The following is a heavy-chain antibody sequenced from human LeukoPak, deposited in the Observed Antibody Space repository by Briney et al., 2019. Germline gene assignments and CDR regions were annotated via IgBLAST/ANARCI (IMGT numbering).Heavy chain of an antibody. CDR2: INHSGGT. V-gene: IGHV4-34*01. D-gene: IGHD3-22*01. J-gene: IGHJ4*02. CDR1: GGSFSGYY. CDR3: ARGTPKYYYDSSGYSRFDY. Sequence: SETLSLTCAVYGGSFSGYYWSWIRQPPGKGLEWIGEINHSGGTNYNPSLKSRVTISVDTSKNQFSLKLSSVTAADTAVYYCARGTPKYYYDSSGYSRFDYWGQGTLVTVSS.